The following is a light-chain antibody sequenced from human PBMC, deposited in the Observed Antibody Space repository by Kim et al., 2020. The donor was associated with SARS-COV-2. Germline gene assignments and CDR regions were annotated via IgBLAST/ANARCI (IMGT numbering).Light chain of an antibody. CDR2: EVT. J-gene: IGLJ1*01. CDR3: SSYAGSNSVV. V-gene: IGLV2-8*01. CDR1: SSDVGGYNY. Sequence: QSALTQPPSASGSPGQSVTISCTGTSSDVGGYNYVSWYQQHPGKAPKLMISEVTKRPSGVPDRFSGSKSGNTASLTVSGLQAEDEADYYCSSYAGSNSVVFGTGTKVTVL.